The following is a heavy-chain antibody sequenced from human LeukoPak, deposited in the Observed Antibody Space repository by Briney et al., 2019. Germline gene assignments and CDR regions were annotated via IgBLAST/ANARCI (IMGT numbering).Heavy chain of an antibody. D-gene: IGHD3-22*01. Sequence: SETLSLTCTVSGGSTSSYYWSWIRQPPGRGLGWIGYIYYSGSPNYNPSLKSRVTISVDTSKNQFSLKLSSVTAADTAVYYCARSDSSGYYYRVFDYWGQGTLVTVSS. J-gene: IGHJ4*02. V-gene: IGHV4-59*01. CDR2: IYYSGSP. CDR1: GGSTSSYY. CDR3: ARSDSSGYYYRVFDY.